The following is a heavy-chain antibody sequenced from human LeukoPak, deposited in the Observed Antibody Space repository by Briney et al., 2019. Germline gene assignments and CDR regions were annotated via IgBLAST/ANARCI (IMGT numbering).Heavy chain of an antibody. CDR2: ISYDGSNK. V-gene: IGHV3-30*04. J-gene: IGHJ4*02. D-gene: IGHD6-6*01. CDR3: AKDIDSSSPYYFDY. CDR1: GFTFSSYA. Sequence: GRSLRLSCAASGFTFSSYAMHWVRQAPGKGLEWVAVISYDGSNKYYADSAKGRFTISRDNAKNSLHLQMNSLRAEYKALYYCAKDIDSSSPYYFDYWGQGTLVTVSS.